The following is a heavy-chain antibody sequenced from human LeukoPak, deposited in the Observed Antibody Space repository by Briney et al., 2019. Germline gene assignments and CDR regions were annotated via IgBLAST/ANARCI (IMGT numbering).Heavy chain of an antibody. D-gene: IGHD3-16*01. CDR1: GFTFSRHG. Sequence: PGGFLRLSCEASGFTFSRHGMHWVRQAPGKGLEWVVVISADGNTKYYADSVKGRFTIFREASRNTVYLEMNGLREEDTAVYYCAREGAWGNWYFDLWGRGTLVTVSS. CDR2: ISADGNTK. CDR3: AREGAWGNWYFDL. V-gene: IGHV3-30*03. J-gene: IGHJ2*01.